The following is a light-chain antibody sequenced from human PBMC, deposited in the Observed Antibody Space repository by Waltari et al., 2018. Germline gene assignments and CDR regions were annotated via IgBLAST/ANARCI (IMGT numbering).Light chain of an antibody. Sequence: QSALTQPASVSGSPGQSSTISCTGTSSDVGGYKPVSWYPQHPGKAPKLMIYHVSKRPSGVSNRFSGSKSGNTASLTISGLQAADEADYYCSSYTSSSTLVFGGGTKLTVL. V-gene: IGLV2-14*01. CDR3: SSYTSSSTLV. CDR2: HVS. CDR1: SSDVGGYKP. J-gene: IGLJ2*01.